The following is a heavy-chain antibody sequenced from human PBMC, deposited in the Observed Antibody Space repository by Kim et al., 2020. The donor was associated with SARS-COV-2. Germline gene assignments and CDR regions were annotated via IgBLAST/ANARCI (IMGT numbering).Heavy chain of an antibody. J-gene: IGHJ3*02. Sequence: SETLSLTCAVYGGSFSGYYWSWIRQPPGKGLEWIGEINHSGSTNYNPSLKSRVTISVDTSKNQFSLKLSSVTAADTAVYYCARAGDYGGNAEVVDAFDIWGQGTMVTVSS. D-gene: IGHD4-17*01. CDR1: GGSFSGYY. CDR2: INHSGST. CDR3: ARAGDYGGNAEVVDAFDI. V-gene: IGHV4-34*01.